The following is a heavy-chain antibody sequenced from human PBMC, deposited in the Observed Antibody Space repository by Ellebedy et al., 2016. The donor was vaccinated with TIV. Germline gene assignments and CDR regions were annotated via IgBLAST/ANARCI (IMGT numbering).Heavy chain of an antibody. D-gene: IGHD3-10*02. J-gene: IGHJ5*02. CDR3: ASLDVAVANWFDP. CDR1: GASIDSGCYC. V-gene: IGHV4-39*01. Sequence: MPSETLSLTCNVSGASIDSGCYCWAWIRQSPGKGLEWIGNICYRVNTYYNPSLKSRVIISADTSKNLFSLRLSSVTAADTAVYYCASLDVAVANWFDPWGHGTLVTVSS. CDR2: ICYRVNT.